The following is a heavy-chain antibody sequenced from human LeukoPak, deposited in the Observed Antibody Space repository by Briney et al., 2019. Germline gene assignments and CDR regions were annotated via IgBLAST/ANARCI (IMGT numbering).Heavy chain of an antibody. CDR1: GGSISSTTHY. Sequence: SETLSLTCTVSGGSISSTTHYWGWIRQPPGAPLEWIANIFYRGATYYNPSLKSRVTISVDTSKNQFSLKLSSVTAADTAVYYCARDYYDSSGYYYRAFDIWGQGTMVTVSS. CDR3: ARDYYDSSGYYYRAFDI. V-gene: IGHV4-39*07. D-gene: IGHD3-22*01. CDR2: IFYRGAT. J-gene: IGHJ3*02.